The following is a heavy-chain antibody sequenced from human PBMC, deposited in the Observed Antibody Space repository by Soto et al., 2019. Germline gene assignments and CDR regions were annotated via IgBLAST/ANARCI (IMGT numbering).Heavy chain of an antibody. CDR2: IIPIVGIV. CDR1: GGTSGSYT. CDR3: ARDLGQSGRVLPAPNWFDP. Sequence: QVQLVQSGAEVKKPGSSVKVSCKASGGTSGSYTINWVRQAPGQGLEWMGRIIPIVGIVNYAQKLQGRVTITADKSTSTAYMELSSLRSEDTAMYYCARDLGQSGRVLPAPNWFDPWGQGTLVTVSS. V-gene: IGHV1-69*08. J-gene: IGHJ5*02. D-gene: IGHD2-2*01.